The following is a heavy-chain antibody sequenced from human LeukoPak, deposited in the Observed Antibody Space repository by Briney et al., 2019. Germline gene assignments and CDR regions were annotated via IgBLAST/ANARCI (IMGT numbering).Heavy chain of an antibody. V-gene: IGHV4-34*01. D-gene: IGHD6-13*01. J-gene: IGHJ4*02. Sequence: SETLSLTCAVYGGSFSGYYWSWIRQPPGKGLEWIGEINHSGSTNYNPSLKSRVTISVDTSKNQFSLKLSSVTAADTAVYYCARGGRIAAAGTGYFDYWGQGALVTVSS. CDR3: ARGGRIAAAGTGYFDY. CDR1: GGSFSGYY. CDR2: INHSGST.